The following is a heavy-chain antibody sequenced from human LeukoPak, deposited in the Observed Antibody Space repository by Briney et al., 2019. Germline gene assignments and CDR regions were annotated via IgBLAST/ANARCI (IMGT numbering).Heavy chain of an antibody. CDR3: ATDGDNRYYYDSTGYPPLDY. J-gene: IGHJ4*02. CDR2: ISGSGGST. CDR1: EFTFSSYA. D-gene: IGHD3-22*01. V-gene: IGHV3-23*01. Sequence: GGSLRLSCAASEFTFSSYAMSWVRQAPGKGLEWVSAISGSGGSTYYADSVKGRFTISRDNSKNTLYLQMNSLRVEDSAVYFCATDGDNRYYYDSTGYPPLDYWGQGTLVTVSS.